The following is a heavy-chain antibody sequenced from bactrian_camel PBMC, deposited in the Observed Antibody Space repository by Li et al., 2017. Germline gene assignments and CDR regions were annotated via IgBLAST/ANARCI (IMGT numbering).Heavy chain of an antibody. CDR2: INRVDRV. CDR3: ARSIDDGSWTDWGD. CDR1: SISVMRYC. D-gene: IGHD6*01. Sequence: HVQLVESGGDSVQAGGSLTLSCEISSISVMRYCLGWFRQAPGKSRELVASINRVDRVEYSDSVKGRFTISRDDAKNTLFLELNSLKTEDTAMYYCARSIDDGSWTDWGDWGQGTQVTVS. V-gene: IGHV3S55*01. J-gene: IGHJ4*01.